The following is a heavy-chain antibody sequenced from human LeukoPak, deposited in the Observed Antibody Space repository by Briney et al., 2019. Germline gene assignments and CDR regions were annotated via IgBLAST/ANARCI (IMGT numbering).Heavy chain of an antibody. CDR3: VYGDFVRTVNYFDY. V-gene: IGHV3-48*03. Sequence: GGSLRLSCAASGFTFSSYEMNWVRQAPGKGLEWVSYISSSGSTIYYADSVKGRFTISRDNSKNSLFLQMHSLRAEDTALYYCVYGDFVRTVNYFDYWGQGTLVTVSS. CDR1: GFTFSSYE. J-gene: IGHJ4*02. CDR2: ISSSGSTI. D-gene: IGHD4-17*01.